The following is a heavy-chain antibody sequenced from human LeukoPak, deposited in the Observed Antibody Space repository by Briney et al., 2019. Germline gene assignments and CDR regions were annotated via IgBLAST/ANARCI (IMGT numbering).Heavy chain of an antibody. CDR1: GGSFSGYY. CDR3: AREASTSSWDY. CDR2: INHSGST. Sequence: SETLSLTCAVYGGSFSGYYWSWIRQPPGKGLEWIGEINHSGSTNYNPSLKSRVTISVDTSKNQFSLKLSSVTAADTAVYYCAREASTSSWDYWGQGTLVTVSS. V-gene: IGHV4-34*01. D-gene: IGHD6-13*01. J-gene: IGHJ4*02.